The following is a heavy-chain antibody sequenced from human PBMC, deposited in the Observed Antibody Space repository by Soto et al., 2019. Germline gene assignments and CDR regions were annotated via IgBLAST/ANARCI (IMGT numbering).Heavy chain of an antibody. J-gene: IGHJ5*02. CDR2: IYHIGRP. CDR3: VRDRALDSSGHWFDT. CDR1: GRSVTSGGYY. D-gene: IGHD6-19*01. V-gene: IGHV4-31*03. Sequence: QVQLQESGPRLVKPSQTLSLTCTVSGRSVTSGGYYWTWIRQHPGRGLEWIGYIYHIGRPSYNPSLESRVTISLDTSKNQFSLNPTAVTAADTAIYYCVRDRALDSSGHWFDTWGQGILVTVSS.